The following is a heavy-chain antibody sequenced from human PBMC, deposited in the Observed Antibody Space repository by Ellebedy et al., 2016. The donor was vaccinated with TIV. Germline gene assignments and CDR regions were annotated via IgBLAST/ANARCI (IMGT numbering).Heavy chain of an antibody. Sequence: GGSLRLXXKASGYSFTTYWIGWVRQMPGKGLEWMGIIYPGDSDTRYSPSFQGQVTISADKSISTAYLQWSSLKASDTAMYYCARQSVGSGWYFVDYWGQGTLVTVSS. CDR1: GYSFTTYW. J-gene: IGHJ4*02. V-gene: IGHV5-51*01. CDR2: IYPGDSDT. D-gene: IGHD6-19*01. CDR3: ARQSVGSGWYFVDY.